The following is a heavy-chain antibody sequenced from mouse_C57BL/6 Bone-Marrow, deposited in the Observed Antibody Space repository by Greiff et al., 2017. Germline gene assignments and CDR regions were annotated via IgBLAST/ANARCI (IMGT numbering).Heavy chain of an antibody. CDR1: GYTFTDYN. J-gene: IGHJ3*01. CDR3: ALLLPFAY. D-gene: IGHD1-1*01. CDR2: INPNNGGT. Sequence: VQLKESGPELVKPGASVKMSCKASGYTFTDYNMHWVKQSHGKSLEWIGYINPNNGGTSYNQKFKGKATLTVNKSSSTAYMELRSLTSEDSAVYYCALLLPFAYWGQGTLVTVSA. V-gene: IGHV1-22*01.